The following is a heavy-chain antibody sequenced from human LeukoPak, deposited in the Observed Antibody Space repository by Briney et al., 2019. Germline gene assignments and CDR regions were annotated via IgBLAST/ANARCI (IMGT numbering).Heavy chain of an antibody. CDR1: GFTFGNYG. Sequence: GGSLRLSCAASGFTFGNYGMHWVRQAPGKGLVWVAFIRYDGSDKYYADSVKGRFTISRDSSKNTLYLQMNSLRPDDTAVYSCSGSYSYWGQGTLVTVSS. CDR3: SGSYSY. D-gene: IGHD1-26*01. CDR2: IRYDGSDK. J-gene: IGHJ4*02. V-gene: IGHV3-30*02.